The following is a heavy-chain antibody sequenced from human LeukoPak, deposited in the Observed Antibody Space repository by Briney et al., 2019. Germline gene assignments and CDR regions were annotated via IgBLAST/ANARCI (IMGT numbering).Heavy chain of an antibody. CDR1: GFTFSSYW. CDR2: IKQDGSEK. V-gene: IGHV3-7*01. J-gene: IGHJ3*02. CDR3: ATHCSSISCSLATFDI. Sequence: PGGSLRLSCAASGFTFSSYWMSWVRQAPGKGLEWVANIKQDGSEKYYVDSVKGRFTISRDNAKNSLYLQMNSLRAEDTAVYYCATHCSSISCSLATFDIWGQGTMVTVSS. D-gene: IGHD2-2*01.